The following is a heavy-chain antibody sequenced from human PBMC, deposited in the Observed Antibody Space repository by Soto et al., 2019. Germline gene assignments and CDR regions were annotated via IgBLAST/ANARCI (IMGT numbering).Heavy chain of an antibody. CDR2: IYWDDSK. V-gene: IGHV2-5*02. Sequence: QITLKESGPTLVKPTQTLTLTCTFSGFSLSTNGVGVGWIRQPPGKALEWLALIYWDDSKEYSPSLRSRLTIPKETSKNQVVLKMTNMDPVDTATYSCAHKGGGDRILDFWGQGTLVTVSS. J-gene: IGHJ4*02. CDR1: GFSLSTNGVG. D-gene: IGHD3-16*01. CDR3: AHKGGGDRILDF.